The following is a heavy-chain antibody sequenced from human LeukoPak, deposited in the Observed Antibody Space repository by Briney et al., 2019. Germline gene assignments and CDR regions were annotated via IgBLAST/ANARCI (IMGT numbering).Heavy chain of an antibody. CDR1: GYTFTGYY. V-gene: IGHV1-2*02. Sequence: ASVKVSCKASGYTFTGYYMHWVRQAPGQGLEWMGWINPNSGGTNYAQKFQGRVTMTRDTSISTAYMELSRLRSDDTAVYYCARGADIVVVPAAMGYYYGMVVWGQGTTVTVSS. J-gene: IGHJ6*02. CDR2: INPNSGGT. D-gene: IGHD2-2*01. CDR3: ARGADIVVVPAAMGYYYGMVV.